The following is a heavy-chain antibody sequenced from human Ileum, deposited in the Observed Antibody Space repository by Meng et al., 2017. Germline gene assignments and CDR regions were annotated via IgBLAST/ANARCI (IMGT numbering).Heavy chain of an antibody. D-gene: IGHD2-21*02. CDR2: LYSSGTT. CDR3: ATGTLGVVVTTYDAFDL. Sequence: SETLSLTCTVSGGSISDYYWSWIRQPPGKGLEWIGYLYSSGTTNYNPSLKSRVTISMDTSKNQFSLKLSSVTAADTAVYYCATGTLGVVVTTYDAFDLWGQGTRVTVSS. CDR1: GGSISDYY. J-gene: IGHJ3*01. V-gene: IGHV4-59*01.